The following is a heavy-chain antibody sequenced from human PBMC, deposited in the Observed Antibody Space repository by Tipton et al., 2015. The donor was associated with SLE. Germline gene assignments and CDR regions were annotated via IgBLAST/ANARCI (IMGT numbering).Heavy chain of an antibody. CDR1: GFTFSRYW. J-gene: IGHJ4*02. CDR2: IKEDGSEK. CDR3: VREEGSSSWYGVDY. V-gene: IGHV3-7*01. D-gene: IGHD6-13*01. Sequence: SLRLSCAASGFTFSRYWMSWVRQALGKGLEWVANIKEDGSEKHYLDSVKGRFTISRDNAKKSLYLQMNSLRAEDTAVYYCVREEGSSSWYGVDYWGQGTLVTVSS.